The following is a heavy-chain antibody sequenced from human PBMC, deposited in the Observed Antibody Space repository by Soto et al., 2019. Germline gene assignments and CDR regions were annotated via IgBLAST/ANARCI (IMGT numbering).Heavy chain of an antibody. Sequence: SETLSLTCAVYGGSLSGYYWTWIRQSPGKGLEWIGEINHSGSTNYNPSLKSRVTISVDTSKNQFSLKLSSVTAADTAIYYCAVGINWFDPWGQGTLVTVSS. CDR3: AVGINWFDP. CDR2: INHSGST. CDR1: GGSLSGYY. V-gene: IGHV4-34*01. J-gene: IGHJ5*02.